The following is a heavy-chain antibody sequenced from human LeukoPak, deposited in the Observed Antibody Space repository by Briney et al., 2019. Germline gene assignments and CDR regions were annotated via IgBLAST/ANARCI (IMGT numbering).Heavy chain of an antibody. Sequence: GGSLRLSCAASGFTFSSYAMSWVRQAPGKGLEWVSAISGSGGSTYYADTVKGRLTISRDNSKKTLYLQMNSLRAEDTAVYYCAKDYYYDSSGYWGQGTLVTVSS. CDR1: GFTFSSYA. J-gene: IGHJ4*02. V-gene: IGHV3-23*01. D-gene: IGHD3-22*01. CDR2: ISGSGGST. CDR3: AKDYYYDSSGY.